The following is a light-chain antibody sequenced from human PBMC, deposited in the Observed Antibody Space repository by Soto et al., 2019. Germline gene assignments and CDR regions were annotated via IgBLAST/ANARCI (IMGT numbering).Light chain of an antibody. CDR3: QQYGSSPQT. Sequence: EIVLTQSPGTLSLSPGERATLSCRASQSVSGNYLGWYQQKPGQAPRLLIYGASSMATGIPDRFSGSGSGTDFTLTISRLEPEDFAVYYCQQYGSSPQTFGQGTKLEVK. CDR1: QSVSGNY. V-gene: IGKV3-20*01. J-gene: IGKJ2*01. CDR2: GAS.